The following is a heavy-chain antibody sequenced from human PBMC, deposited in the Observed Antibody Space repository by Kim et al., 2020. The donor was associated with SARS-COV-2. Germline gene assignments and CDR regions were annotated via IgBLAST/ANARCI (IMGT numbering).Heavy chain of an antibody. CDR3: ARHDRWSGGGGSCLSFYDYGLDV. V-gene: IGHV3-21*06. CDR2: ISASGTYI. Sequence: GGSLRLSCAASGFTFSTYTMNWVRQAPGKGLEWVSSISASGTYIYYADSVKGRLTISRDNAKNSLYLQMNSLRAGDTAVYYCARHDRWSGGGGSCLSFYDYGLDVWGQGTTVTVSS. D-gene: IGHD2-15*01. J-gene: IGHJ6*02. CDR1: GFTFSTYT.